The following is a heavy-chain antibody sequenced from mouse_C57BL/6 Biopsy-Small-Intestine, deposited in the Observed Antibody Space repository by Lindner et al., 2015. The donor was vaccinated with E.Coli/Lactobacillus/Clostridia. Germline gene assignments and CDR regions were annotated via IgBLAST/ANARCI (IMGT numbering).Heavy chain of an antibody. CDR1: GYTFISYV. J-gene: IGHJ3*01. CDR3: ARDDAAFVY. CDR2: INPYNDGV. V-gene: IGHV1-14*01. Sequence: VQLQESGPELVKPGASVKMSCKVSGYTFISYVMYWVKQKPGQGLEWIGDINPYNDGVNYNGKFKGKATLTSDKSSSTAYMELSSLTSEDSAVYYCARDDAAFVYWGQGTLVTVSA.